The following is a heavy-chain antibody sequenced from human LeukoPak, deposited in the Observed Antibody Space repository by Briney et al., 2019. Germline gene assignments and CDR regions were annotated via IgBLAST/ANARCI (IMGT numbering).Heavy chain of an antibody. CDR3: WTPRVPAAISNAFDI. Sequence: ASVKVSCKVSGYTLTELSMHCVRQAPGKGLEWMGGFDPEDGETIYAQKFQGRVTMTEDTSTDTAYMELSSLRSEDTAVYYCWTPRVPAAISNAFDIWGQGTMVTVSS. CDR1: GYTLTELS. CDR2: FDPEDGET. J-gene: IGHJ3*02. D-gene: IGHD2-2*02. V-gene: IGHV1-24*01.